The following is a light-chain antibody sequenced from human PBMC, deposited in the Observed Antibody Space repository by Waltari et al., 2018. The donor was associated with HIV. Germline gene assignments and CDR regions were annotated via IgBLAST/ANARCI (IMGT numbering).Light chain of an antibody. CDR3: LLSYSGAVI. J-gene: IGLJ2*01. Sequence: QAVVTQEPSLTVSPGGTVTLTCGSSGHYPYWFQQKPGQAPRTLIYDTSNKHSWTPARFSGSLLGGKAALTLSGAQPEDEADYYCLLSYSGAVIFGGGTKLTVL. V-gene: IGLV7-46*01. CDR1: GHY. CDR2: DTS.